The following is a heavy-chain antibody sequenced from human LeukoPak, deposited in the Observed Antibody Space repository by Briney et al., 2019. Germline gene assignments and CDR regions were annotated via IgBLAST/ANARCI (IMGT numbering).Heavy chain of an antibody. V-gene: IGHV1-18*01. CDR1: GYTFTSYG. Sequence: ASVKVSCKASGYTFTSYGISWVRQAPGQGLEWMGWISASNGKTNYAQKFQGRVTMTTDTSRSTVYMELRSLTSDDTAVYFCAREGAVYDSLTGYLAWFDPWGQGTQVIVSS. CDR2: ISASNGKT. CDR3: AREGAVYDSLTGYLAWFDP. D-gene: IGHD3-9*01. J-gene: IGHJ5*02.